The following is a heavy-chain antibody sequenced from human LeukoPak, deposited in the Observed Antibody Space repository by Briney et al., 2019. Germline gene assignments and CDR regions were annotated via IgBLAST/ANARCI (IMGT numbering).Heavy chain of an antibody. J-gene: IGHJ1*01. CDR2: INHSGST. CDR1: GGSFSGYY. D-gene: IGHD2/OR15-2a*01. V-gene: IGHV4-34*01. Sequence: SETLSLTCAVYGGSFSGYYWSWIRRPPGKGLEWIGEINHSGSTNYNPSLKSRVTISVDTSKNQFSLKLSSVTAADTAVHYCARRVIRYFQHWGQGTLVTVSS. CDR3: ARRVIRYFQH.